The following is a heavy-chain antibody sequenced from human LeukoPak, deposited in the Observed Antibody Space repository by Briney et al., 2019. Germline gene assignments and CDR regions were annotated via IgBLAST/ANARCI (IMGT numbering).Heavy chain of an antibody. CDR2: ISSDGRNT. Sequence: GRSLRLSCAASGFTFSSYGMHWVRQAPGKGLEWVAVISSDGRNTYYADSVKGRFTISRDNSKNTLYLQMNSLRAEDTAIYYCARTGYCSSTSCSAGFDPWGQGTLVTVSS. D-gene: IGHD2-2*01. J-gene: IGHJ5*02. CDR1: GFTFSSYG. V-gene: IGHV3-30*03. CDR3: ARTGYCSSTSCSAGFDP.